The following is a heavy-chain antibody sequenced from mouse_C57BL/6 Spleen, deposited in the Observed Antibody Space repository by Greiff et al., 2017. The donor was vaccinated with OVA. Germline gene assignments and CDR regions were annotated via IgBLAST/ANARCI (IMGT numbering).Heavy chain of an antibody. V-gene: IGHV5-6*02. Sequence: EVMLVESGGDLVKPGGSLKLSCAASGFTFSSYGMSWVRQTPDKRLEWVATISSGGSYTYYPDSVKGRFTISRDNAKNTLYLQMSSLKSEDTAMYYCARYDYDKGFAYWGQGTLVTASA. CDR1: GFTFSSYG. CDR3: ARYDYDKGFAY. D-gene: IGHD2-4*01. CDR2: ISSGGSYT. J-gene: IGHJ3*01.